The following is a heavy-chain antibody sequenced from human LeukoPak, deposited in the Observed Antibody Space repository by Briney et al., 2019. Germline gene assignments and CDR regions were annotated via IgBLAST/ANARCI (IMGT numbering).Heavy chain of an antibody. CDR3: ARAYTSWSFDY. Sequence: KPSETLSLTCTVSGVSISSYYWSWIRQPPGKGLEWIGYIYYSGNTNYNPSLKSPVTISVDTSKNQFSLKLSSVTAADTAVYYCARAYTSWSFDYWGQGTLVTVSS. V-gene: IGHV4-59*01. CDR2: IYYSGNT. CDR1: GVSISSYY. D-gene: IGHD2-2*02. J-gene: IGHJ4*02.